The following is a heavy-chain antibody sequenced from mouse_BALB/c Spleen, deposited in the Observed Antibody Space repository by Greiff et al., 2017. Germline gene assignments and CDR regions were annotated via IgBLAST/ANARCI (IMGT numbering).Heavy chain of an antibody. D-gene: IGHD1-2*01. CDR3: ARAHITTARFDV. CDR1: GFTFSSYA. J-gene: IGHJ1*01. CDR2: ISSGGST. Sequence: EVQVVESGGGLVKPGGSLKLSCAASGFTFSSYAMSWVRQTPEKRLEWVASISSGGSTYYPDSVKGRFTISRDNARNILYLQMSSLRSEDTAMYYCARAHITTARFDVWGAGTTVTVSS. V-gene: IGHV5-6-5*01.